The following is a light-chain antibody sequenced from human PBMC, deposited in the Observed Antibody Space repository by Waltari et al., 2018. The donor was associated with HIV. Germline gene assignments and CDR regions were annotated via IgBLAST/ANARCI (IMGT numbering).Light chain of an antibody. Sequence: SFELTQPSSVSVSPGQTARITCSGDVLTKKYARWFQQKPGQAPLLVIYKDTERPSGIPERFSGSSSGTTVTLTISGAKVDDEADYYCYSAADNIEVFGGGTKLTVL. CDR3: YSAADNIEV. V-gene: IGLV3-27*01. J-gene: IGLJ3*02. CDR2: KDT. CDR1: VLTKKY.